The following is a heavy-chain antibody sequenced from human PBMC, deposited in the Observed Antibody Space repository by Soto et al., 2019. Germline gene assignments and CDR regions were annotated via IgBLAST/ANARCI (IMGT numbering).Heavy chain of an antibody. Sequence: EVQLLESGGGLVQPGGSLRLSCAASGFTFGTYAMNWLRQAPGRGLECVSFISGSGRTTYYADSVKGRFTVSRDNSKNTMYLQMNSLRAEDTALYYCAKFRGPSYSYYMDVWGKGTTVTVSS. V-gene: IGHV3-23*01. J-gene: IGHJ6*03. CDR2: ISGSGRTT. CDR3: AKFRGPSYSYYMDV. D-gene: IGHD3-16*01. CDR1: GFTFGTYA.